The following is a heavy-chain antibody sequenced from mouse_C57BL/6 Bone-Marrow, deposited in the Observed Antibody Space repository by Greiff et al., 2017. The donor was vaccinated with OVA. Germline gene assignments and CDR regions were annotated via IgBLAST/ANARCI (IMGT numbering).Heavy chain of an antibody. CDR2: IDPEDGDT. CDR3: TSITTVARFAY. V-gene: IGHV14-1*01. J-gene: IGHJ3*01. D-gene: IGHD1-1*01. CDR1: GFNIKDYY. Sequence: EVQLQQSGAELVRPGASVKLSCQASGFNIKDYYMHWVKQRPEQGLEWIGRIDPEDGDTEYDPKFQGKATMTADTSSNTAYLQLSSLTSDDTAVYYCTSITTVARFAYWGQGTLVTVSA.